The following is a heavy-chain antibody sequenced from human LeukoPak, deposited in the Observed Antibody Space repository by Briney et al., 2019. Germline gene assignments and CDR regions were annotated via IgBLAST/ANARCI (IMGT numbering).Heavy chain of an antibody. Sequence: IPGGSLRLSCAASGFTFSNAWMSWVRQAPGRGLEWVGRIKSKTDGGTTDYAAPVKGRFTISRDDSTNTLYLQMNSLKTEDTAVYYCTTQSPYYDFWSGYPHYYFDYWGQGTLVTVSS. CDR1: GFTFSNAW. D-gene: IGHD3-3*01. CDR3: TTQSPYYDFWSGYPHYYFDY. J-gene: IGHJ4*02. CDR2: IKSKTDGGTT. V-gene: IGHV3-15*01.